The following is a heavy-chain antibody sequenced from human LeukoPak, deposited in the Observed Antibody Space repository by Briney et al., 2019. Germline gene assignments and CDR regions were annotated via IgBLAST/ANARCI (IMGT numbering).Heavy chain of an antibody. D-gene: IGHD3-22*01. Sequence: GGSLRLSCAASGFTFSSYAMSWVRQAPGKGLEWVSAISGSAGSTYYADSVKGRFTISRDNSKNSLYLQMNSLRAEDTAVYYCARGIPGYFGTSGYYYEYWGQGTLVTVSS. CDR2: ISGSAGST. V-gene: IGHV3-23*01. CDR3: ARGIPGYFGTSGYYYEY. CDR1: GFTFSSYA. J-gene: IGHJ4*02.